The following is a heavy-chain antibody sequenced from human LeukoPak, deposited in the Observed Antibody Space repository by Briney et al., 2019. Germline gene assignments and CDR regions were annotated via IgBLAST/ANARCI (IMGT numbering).Heavy chain of an antibody. CDR1: GFTFSTYW. Sequence: PGGSLRLSCAASGFTFSTYWMTWVRQAPGKGLEWVANIKEDGSREYYVDSVKGRFTISRDNAKNSLYLQMDSLTAEDMAVYYCARDSPGYGAYVSWGQGTLVSVSS. CDR3: ARDSPGYGAYVS. J-gene: IGHJ1*01. D-gene: IGHD5-12*01. V-gene: IGHV3-7*01. CDR2: IKEDGSRE.